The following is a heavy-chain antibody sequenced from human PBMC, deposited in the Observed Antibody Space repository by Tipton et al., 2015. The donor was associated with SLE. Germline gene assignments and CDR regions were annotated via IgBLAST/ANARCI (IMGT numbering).Heavy chain of an antibody. CDR1: GGSISSSSYY. Sequence: TLSLTCTVPGGSISSSSYYWGWIRQHPGKGLEWIGHLYYSGSTYYNPSLKSRVTISVDTSKNQFSLKLSSVTDADTAVYYCARHPHYDFWSGTFDYWGQGALDTVSS. D-gene: IGHD3-3*01. CDR3: ARHPHYDFWSGTFDY. J-gene: IGHJ4*02. CDR2: LYYSGST. V-gene: IGHV4-31*03.